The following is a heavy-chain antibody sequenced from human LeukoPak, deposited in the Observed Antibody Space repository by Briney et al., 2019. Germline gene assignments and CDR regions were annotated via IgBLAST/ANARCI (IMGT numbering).Heavy chain of an antibody. Sequence: PSETLSLTCAVYGGSFNNYYWNWIRQAPGKGLEWIGEINDSGRIIYNPSLKSRVTISVDTSKNQFSLKLTSVTAADTAVYYCARARLAMSDVFDSWGQGTLVTVSS. CDR3: ARARLAMSDVFDS. D-gene: IGHD2-21*01. J-gene: IGHJ4*02. V-gene: IGHV4-34*01. CDR2: INDSGRI. CDR1: GGSFNNYY.